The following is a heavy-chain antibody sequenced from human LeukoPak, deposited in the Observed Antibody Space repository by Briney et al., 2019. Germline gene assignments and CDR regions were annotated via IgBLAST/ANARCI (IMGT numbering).Heavy chain of an antibody. D-gene: IGHD3-22*01. CDR3: AKVYDTSGYYYAMDF. Sequence: SGGSLRLSCAASGFTFSIYAMSWVRQAPGKGLEWVSTVTYDGSTYYADSVRGRFTISRDNSKNALYLQMNSLRAEDTAVYYCAKVYDTSGYYYAMDFWGRGTLVTVSS. V-gene: IGHV3-23*01. J-gene: IGHJ4*02. CDR1: GFTFSIYA. CDR2: VTYDGST.